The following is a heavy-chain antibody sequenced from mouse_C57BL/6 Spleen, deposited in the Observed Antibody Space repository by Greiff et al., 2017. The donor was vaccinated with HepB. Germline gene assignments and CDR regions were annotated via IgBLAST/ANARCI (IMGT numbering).Heavy chain of an antibody. V-gene: IGHV1-19*01. CDR1: GYTFTGYC. J-gene: IGHJ2*01. CDR3: ARVGYDGYPFDY. CDR2: INPYNGGT. D-gene: IGHD2-3*01. Sequence: EVQLQQPGPELVKPGASVKMSCKASGYTFTGYCMNWVKQSHGKGLEWIGVINPYNGGTNYNQKFKGKATLTVDNSSSTAYMKLNSLTSEDSAVYYCARVGYDGYPFDYWGQGTTLTVAS.